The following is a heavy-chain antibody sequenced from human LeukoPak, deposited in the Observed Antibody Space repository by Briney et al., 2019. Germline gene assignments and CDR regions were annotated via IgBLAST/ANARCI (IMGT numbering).Heavy chain of an antibody. D-gene: IGHD3-22*01. CDR2: IWYDGSNK. CDR3: AKGAMYYYDSSGYYLDY. Sequence: PGGSLRLSCAASGFTFSTYAMHWVRQAPGKGLEWVSVIWYDGSNKFYADSVKGRFTISRDNSKNTLYLQMNSLRAEDSAVYYCAKGAMYYYDSSGYYLDYWGQGTLVTVSS. V-gene: IGHV3-30*02. J-gene: IGHJ4*02. CDR1: GFTFSTYA.